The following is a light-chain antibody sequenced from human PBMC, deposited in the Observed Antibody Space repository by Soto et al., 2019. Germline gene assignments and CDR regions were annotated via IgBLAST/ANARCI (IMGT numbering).Light chain of an antibody. Sequence: DIQMTQSPSSLSASVGDRVTITCRASQGISNYLAWYQQKPGKVPKLLMYGASTWQSGVPSRFSGSGSGTDFTLIISSLQPEDVATYYCQKYNSAPHTFGPGTKVDIK. CDR3: QKYNSAPHT. V-gene: IGKV1-27*01. J-gene: IGKJ3*01. CDR1: QGISNY. CDR2: GAS.